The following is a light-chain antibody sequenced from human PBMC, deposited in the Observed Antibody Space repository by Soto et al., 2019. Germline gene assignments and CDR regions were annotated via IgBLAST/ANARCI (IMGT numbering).Light chain of an antibody. Sequence: QSALIQPASVSGSPGQSITISCTGTSRDVGGSNYVSWYQHHPHRAPKLLIYDVNYRPSGVSSRFSGSKSGNTASLTISGLQAEDEADYYCSSYTSSNTLEVFGVGTKVTVL. CDR1: SRDVGGSNY. V-gene: IGLV2-14*03. CDR3: SSYTSSNTLEV. CDR2: DVN. J-gene: IGLJ1*01.